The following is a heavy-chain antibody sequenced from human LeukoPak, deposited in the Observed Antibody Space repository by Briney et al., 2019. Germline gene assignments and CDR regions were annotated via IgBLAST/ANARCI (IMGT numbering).Heavy chain of an antibody. D-gene: IGHD1-14*01. CDR1: GCTFDEYA. J-gene: IGHJ4*02. Sequence: SLSLSCAASGCTFDEYALHWVRQAPGKGLEWVSGISWKSGSIGYPDSVKARFTISRDNAKNSLHLQMNSLRSEHASLYYVGPEMYRRRGFWGEGPLVRVSS. V-gene: IGHV3-9*01. CDR3: GPEMYRRRGF. CDR2: ISWKSGSI.